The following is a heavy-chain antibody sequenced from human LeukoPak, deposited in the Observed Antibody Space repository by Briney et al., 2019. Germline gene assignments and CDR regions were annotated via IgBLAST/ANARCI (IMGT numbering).Heavy chain of an antibody. Sequence: PGGSLRLSCAASGFTFSNYWMSWVRQAPGKGLEWVAFIRYDGSNKYYADSVKGRFTISRDNSKNTLYLQMNSLRAEDTAVYYCAKENSIVGAIWPRYYMDVWGKGTTVTISS. J-gene: IGHJ6*03. V-gene: IGHV3-30*02. CDR1: GFTFSNYW. CDR2: IRYDGSNK. CDR3: AKENSIVGAIWPRYYMDV. D-gene: IGHD1-26*01.